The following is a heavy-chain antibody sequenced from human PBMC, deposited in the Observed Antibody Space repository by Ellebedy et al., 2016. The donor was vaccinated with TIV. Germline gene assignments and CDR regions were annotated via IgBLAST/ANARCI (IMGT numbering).Heavy chain of an antibody. CDR3: ATDGSYGDYRSPTHAFEI. CDR1: GFSFRSYW. V-gene: IGHV3-7*01. D-gene: IGHD4-17*01. Sequence: GESLKISCTASGFSFRSYWMSWVRQAPGKGLEWVANIKQDGSQKYHVDSVKGRFTISRDNAKNSLYLQMNSLRVEDTAVYYCATDGSYGDYRSPTHAFEIWGQGTMVTVSS. CDR2: IKQDGSQK. J-gene: IGHJ3*02.